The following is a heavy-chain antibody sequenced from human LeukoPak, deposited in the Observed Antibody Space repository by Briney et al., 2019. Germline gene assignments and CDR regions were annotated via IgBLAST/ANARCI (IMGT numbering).Heavy chain of an antibody. V-gene: IGHV3-23*01. Sequence: GGSLRLSCAASGFTFSSYAMSWVRQAPGKGLEWVSAISGSGGSTYYADSVKGRFTISRDNSKNTLYLQMNSLRAEDTAVYYCAKDSNYDSSGYYFYYFDYWGQGTLVTVSS. CDR1: GFTFSSYA. J-gene: IGHJ4*02. CDR2: ISGSGGST. D-gene: IGHD3-22*01. CDR3: AKDSNYDSSGYYFYYFDY.